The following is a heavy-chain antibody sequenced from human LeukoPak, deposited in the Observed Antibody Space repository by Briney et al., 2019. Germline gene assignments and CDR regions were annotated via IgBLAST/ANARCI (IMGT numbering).Heavy chain of an antibody. J-gene: IGHJ6*02. CDR1: GGSISSYY. D-gene: IGHD3-10*01. CDR2: IYYSGST. Sequence: PSETLSLTCTVSGGSISSYYWSWIRQPPGKGLEWIGYIYYSGSTNYNPSLKGRVTISVDTSKNQFSLKLSSVTAADTAVYYCARGRYYYGSGSYRPSYGMDVWGQGTTVTVSS. V-gene: IGHV4-59*01. CDR3: ARGRYYYGSGSYRPSYGMDV.